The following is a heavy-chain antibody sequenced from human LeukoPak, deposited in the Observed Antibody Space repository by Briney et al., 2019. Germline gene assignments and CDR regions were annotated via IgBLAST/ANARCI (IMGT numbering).Heavy chain of an antibody. CDR1: GFTFDDYA. CDR2: ISWNSGSI. Sequence: GRSLRLSCAASGFTFDDYAMHSVRHAPGKGLEWVSGISWNSGSIAYADSVKGRFTISRDNAKNSLYLQMNSLRAEDTALYYCAKGGAVVVPAALDYWGQGTLVTVSS. J-gene: IGHJ4*02. D-gene: IGHD2-2*01. CDR3: AKGGAVVVPAALDY. V-gene: IGHV3-9*01.